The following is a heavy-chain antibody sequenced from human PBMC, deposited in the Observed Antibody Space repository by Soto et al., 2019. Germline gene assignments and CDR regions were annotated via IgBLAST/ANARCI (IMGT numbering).Heavy chain of an antibody. CDR3: AETSSYGNYYFDY. J-gene: IGHJ4*02. D-gene: IGHD4-17*01. Sequence: GGSLRLSCTASGLTFSNYAMSWVRQAPGKGLEWVSIIGGSGSDTYYADSVKGRFTVSRGNSKNTQYVQMNSLRDEDTAVYYCAETSSYGNYYFDYWGPGTLVTVSS. CDR2: IGGSGSDT. V-gene: IGHV3-23*01. CDR1: GLTFSNYA.